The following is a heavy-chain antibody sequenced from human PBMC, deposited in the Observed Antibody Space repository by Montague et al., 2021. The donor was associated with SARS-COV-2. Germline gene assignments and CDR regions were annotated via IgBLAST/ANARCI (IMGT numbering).Heavy chain of an antibody. CDR3: ARDQTVSEWIWYGMDV. V-gene: IGHV4-39*02. CDR2: IYDSGST. D-gene: IGHD3-3*01. Sequence: SETLSLTCTVSGGSISSSNYYWDWIRQPPGKGLEWIGSIYDSGSTYYNPSLKSRVTISMDTSKNHFSLKLSSVTAADAAVYYCARDQTVSEWIWYGMDVWGPGTTVTVSS. J-gene: IGHJ6*02. CDR1: GGSISSSNYY.